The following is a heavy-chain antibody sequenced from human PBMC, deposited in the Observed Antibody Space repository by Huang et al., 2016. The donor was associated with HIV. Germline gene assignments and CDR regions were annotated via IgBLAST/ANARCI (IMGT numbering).Heavy chain of an antibody. CDR1: GFTFSNAW. CDR3: TTDRDYGDYVADAFDI. D-gene: IGHD4-17*01. CDR2: IKSRTVGGTT. J-gene: IGHJ3*02. Sequence: EVQLVESGGGLVKPGGSLRLSCAAAGFTFSNAWMSWCRQGPGKGLEWVGRIKSRTVGGTTDYAAPVKGRFTISRDDSKNTLYLQMNTLKTEDTAVYYCTTDRDYGDYVADAFDIWGQGTMVTVSS. V-gene: IGHV3-15*01.